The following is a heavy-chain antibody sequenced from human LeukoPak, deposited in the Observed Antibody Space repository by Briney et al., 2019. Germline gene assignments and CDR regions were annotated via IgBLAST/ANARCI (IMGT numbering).Heavy chain of an antibody. J-gene: IGHJ4*02. D-gene: IGHD2-15*01. CDR3: ARNVGWFRFDY. V-gene: IGHV3-7*03. CDR2: IKEDGSEK. CDR1: GFTFSTYW. Sequence: GGSLRLSCAASGFTFSTYWMDWVRQAPGKGLEWVANIKEDGSEKYYEDSVKGRLTISRDNAKNSLYLQMNSLRAEDTAVYYCARNVGWFRFDYWGQGTLVTVSS.